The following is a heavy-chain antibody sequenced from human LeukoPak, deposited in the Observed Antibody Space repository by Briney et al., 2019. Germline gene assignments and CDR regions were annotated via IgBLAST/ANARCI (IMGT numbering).Heavy chain of an antibody. CDR3: ARDRLYYFDY. V-gene: IGHV4-4*07. D-gene: IGHD3-22*01. J-gene: IGHJ4*02. Sequence: SETLSLACTVSGGSISTYYWSWIRQPAGKGLEWIGRIYTSGSTNYNPSLKSRVTMSVDTSKNQFSLKLTSVTAADTAVYYCARDRLYYFDYWGQGTLVTVSS. CDR2: IYTSGST. CDR1: GGSISTYY.